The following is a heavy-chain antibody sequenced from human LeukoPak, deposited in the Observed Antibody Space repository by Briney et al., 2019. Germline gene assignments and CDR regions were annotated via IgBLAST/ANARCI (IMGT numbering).Heavy chain of an antibody. J-gene: IGHJ6*03. CDR3: ARGPQWRGDYYYIDV. CDR1: GYTFTNFD. CDR2: MNPNSGNT. D-gene: IGHD6-19*01. V-gene: IGHV1-8*01. Sequence: ASVKVSCKASGYTFTNFDINWVRQAAGQGLKGMGWMNPNSGNTGYAQKFQGRVTMTMNTSITTAYMEVSSLISEDTAVYYCARGPQWRGDYYYIDVWGRGTTVTVSS.